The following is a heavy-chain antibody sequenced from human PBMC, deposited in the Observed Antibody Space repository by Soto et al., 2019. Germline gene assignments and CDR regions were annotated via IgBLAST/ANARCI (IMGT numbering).Heavy chain of an antibody. V-gene: IGHV1-3*04. CDR1: GYTFTSYG. CDR3: ARGSCSSTACYHCDY. CDR2: INTGKGHT. Sequence: QVQLVQSGAEVKKPGASVKVSCKPSGYTFTSYGIHWVRQAPGQRPEWMGWINTGKGHTEYSPKFQGRLSITRDTSASTAYMELSSLTSEDTAVYYCARGSCSSTACYHCDYWGQGTLVTVSS. D-gene: IGHD2-2*01. J-gene: IGHJ4*02.